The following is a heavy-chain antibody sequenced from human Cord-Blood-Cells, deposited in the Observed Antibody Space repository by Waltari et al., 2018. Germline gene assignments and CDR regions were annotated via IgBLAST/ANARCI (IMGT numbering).Heavy chain of an antibody. CDR1: GFTVRSNY. D-gene: IGHD2-2*01. V-gene: IGHV3-53*01. J-gene: IGHJ4*02. Sequence: EVQLVESGGGLIQPGGSLRLSCAASGFTVRSNYMSWVRQAPGKGLGWVSVIYSGGSTYYADSVKGRFTISRDNSKNTLYLQMNSLRAEDTAVYYCARRDNCSSTSCYDYWGQGTLVTVSS. CDR2: IYSGGST. CDR3: ARRDNCSSTSCYDY.